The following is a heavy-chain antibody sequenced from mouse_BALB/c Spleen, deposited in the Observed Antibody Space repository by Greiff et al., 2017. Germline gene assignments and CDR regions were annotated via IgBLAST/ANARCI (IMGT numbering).Heavy chain of an antibody. J-gene: IGHJ3*01. CDR3: ARSYGSNPWFAY. Sequence: VQLQQSGPELVKPGASVKISCKASGYTFTDYNMHWVKQSHGKSLEWIGYIYPYNGGTGYIQKFKSKATLTVDNSSSTAYMELRSLTSEDSAVYYCARSYGSNPWFAYWGQGTLVTVSA. CDR2: IYPYNGGT. CDR1: GYTFTDYN. D-gene: IGHD1-1*01. V-gene: IGHV1S29*02.